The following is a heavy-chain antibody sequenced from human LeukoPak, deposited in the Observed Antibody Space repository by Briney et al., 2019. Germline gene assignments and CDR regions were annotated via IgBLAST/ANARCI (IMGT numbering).Heavy chain of an antibody. Sequence: SETLSLTCTVSGGSISSYYWSWIRQPPGKGLEWIGYIYYSGSTNYNPSLKSRATISVDTSKNQFSLKLSSVTAADTAVYYCASYSSSWYGAFDIWGQGTMVTVSS. V-gene: IGHV4-59*01. J-gene: IGHJ3*02. D-gene: IGHD6-13*01. CDR1: GGSISSYY. CDR3: ASYSSSWYGAFDI. CDR2: IYYSGST.